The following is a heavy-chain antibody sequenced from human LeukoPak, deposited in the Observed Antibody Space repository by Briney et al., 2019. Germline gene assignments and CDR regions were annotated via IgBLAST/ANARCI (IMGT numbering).Heavy chain of an antibody. Sequence: GGSLRLSCAASGFTFSSYGMHWVRQAPGKGLEWVAVIWYDGSNKYYADSVKGRFTISRDNSKNTLHLQMNSLRAEDTAVYYCAREPDSSGYYHYFDYWGQGTLVTVSS. CDR2: IWYDGSNK. V-gene: IGHV3-33*01. CDR1: GFTFSSYG. J-gene: IGHJ4*02. CDR3: AREPDSSGYYHYFDY. D-gene: IGHD3-22*01.